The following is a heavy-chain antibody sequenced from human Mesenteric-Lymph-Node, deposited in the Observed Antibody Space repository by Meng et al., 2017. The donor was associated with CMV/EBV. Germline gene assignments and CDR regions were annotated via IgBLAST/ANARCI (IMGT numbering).Heavy chain of an antibody. J-gene: IGHJ5*02. Sequence: CKASGYTFSSYAINWVRQAPGQGLEWMGWISAHNSHTNYAQKFQGRLNMTTDTSTTTAYMDLRSLTADDTAVYYCTRERTGTTWGFDPWGQGTLVTVSS. D-gene: IGHD1-7*01. CDR1: GYTFSSYA. CDR2: ISAHNSHT. V-gene: IGHV1-18*01. CDR3: TRERTGTTWGFDP.